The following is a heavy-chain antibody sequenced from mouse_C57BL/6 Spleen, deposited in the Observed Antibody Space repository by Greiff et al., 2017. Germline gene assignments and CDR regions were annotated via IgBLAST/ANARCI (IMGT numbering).Heavy chain of an antibody. CDR3: ARDSNSGMDY. V-gene: IGHV2-2*01. J-gene: IGHJ4*01. Sequence: QVQLQQSGPGLVQPSQSLSITCTVSGFSLTSYGVHWVRQSPGQGLEWLGVIWSGGSTDYNAAFISRLSISKDNSKSQVFFKMNSLQADDTAIDYCARDSNSGMDYWGQGTSVTVSS. D-gene: IGHD2-5*01. CDR1: GFSLTSYG. CDR2: IWSGGST.